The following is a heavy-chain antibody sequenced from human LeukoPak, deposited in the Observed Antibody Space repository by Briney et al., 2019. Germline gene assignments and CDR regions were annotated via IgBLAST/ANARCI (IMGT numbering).Heavy chain of an antibody. CDR2: INPNSGGP. J-gene: IGHJ1*01. CDR3: AREGGYSSSWYCYFQH. Sequence: ASVKVSCKSSGYTFTRYYMHWLRQAPGQRLAWMGLINPNSGGPKYAQKFEGRVTMTRDTSIRTAYMERRRLRSDDTAVYYCAREGGYSSSWYCYFQHWGQGTLVTVSS. V-gene: IGHV1-2*02. D-gene: IGHD6-13*01. CDR1: GYTFTRYY.